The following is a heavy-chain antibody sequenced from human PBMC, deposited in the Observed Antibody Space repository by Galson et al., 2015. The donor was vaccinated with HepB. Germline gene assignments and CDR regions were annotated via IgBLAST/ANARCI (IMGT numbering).Heavy chain of an antibody. Sequence: SLRLSCAASGFTFSSYAMSWVRQAPGKGLEWVSAISGSGGSTYYADSVKGRFTISRDNSKNTLYLQMNSLRAEDTAVYYCAKYPSDRGIAAASYYFDYWGQGTLVTVSS. J-gene: IGHJ4*02. V-gene: IGHV3-23*01. CDR1: GFTFSSYA. D-gene: IGHD6-13*01. CDR2: ISGSGGST. CDR3: AKYPSDRGIAAASYYFDY.